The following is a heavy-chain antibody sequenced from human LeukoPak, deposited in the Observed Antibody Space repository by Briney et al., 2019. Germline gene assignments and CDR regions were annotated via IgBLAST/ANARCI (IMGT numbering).Heavy chain of an antibody. V-gene: IGHV1-3*04. D-gene: IGHD3-22*01. CDR1: GYTFTSHA. CDR3: ARDPYDKSGYYLNWFDS. Sequence: GASVTISCKASGYTFTSHAIHWVRRAPGQRLEWMGWLNTANGNTRYSQKFQGRVIISRDTSASTAYMELNSLRSEDTAVYYCARDPYDKSGYYLNWFDSWGQGTLVTVSS. J-gene: IGHJ5*01. CDR2: LNTANGNT.